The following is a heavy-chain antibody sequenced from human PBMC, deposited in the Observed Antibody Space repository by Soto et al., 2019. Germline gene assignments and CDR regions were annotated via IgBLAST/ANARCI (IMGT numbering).Heavy chain of an antibody. D-gene: IGHD3-3*01. J-gene: IGHJ6*02. Sequence: ASVKVSCKASGYTFTSYYMHWVRQAPGQGLEWMGIINPSGGSTSYAQKFQGRVTMTRDTSTSTVYMELSSLRSEDTAVYYCASLVLEWPPHMDGWGQGTTVTVSS. V-gene: IGHV1-46*01. CDR3: ASLVLEWPPHMDG. CDR2: INPSGGST. CDR1: GYTFTSYY.